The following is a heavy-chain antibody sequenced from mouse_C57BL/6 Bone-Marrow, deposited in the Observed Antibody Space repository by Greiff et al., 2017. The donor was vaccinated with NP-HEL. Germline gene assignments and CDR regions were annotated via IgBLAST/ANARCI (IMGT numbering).Heavy chain of an antibody. CDR1: GYTFTSYW. CDR2: IHPNSGST. CDR3: ARWYYTRFDY. V-gene: IGHV1-64*01. Sequence: QVQLQQPGAELVKPGASVKLSCKASGYTFTSYWMHWVKQRPGQGLEWIGMIHPNSGSTNYNEKFKSKATLTVDKSSSTADMQLSSLTSEDSAVYYCARWYYTRFDYWGQGTTLTVSS. J-gene: IGHJ2*01. D-gene: IGHD2-12*01.